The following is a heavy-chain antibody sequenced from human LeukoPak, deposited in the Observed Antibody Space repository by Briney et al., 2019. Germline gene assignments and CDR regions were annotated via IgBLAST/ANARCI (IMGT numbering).Heavy chain of an antibody. D-gene: IGHD3-22*01. CDR1: GGSISSSNW. V-gene: IGHV4-4*02. J-gene: IGHJ4*02. CDR3: ARSYDSSGYYHDY. Sequence: PSGTLSLTCAVSGGSISSSNWWSWVRQPPGKGLEWIGEIYHSGSTNYNPSLKSRVTISVDRSKNQFSLKLSSVTAADTAVYYCARSYDSSGYYHDYWGQGTLVTVSS. CDR2: IYHSGST.